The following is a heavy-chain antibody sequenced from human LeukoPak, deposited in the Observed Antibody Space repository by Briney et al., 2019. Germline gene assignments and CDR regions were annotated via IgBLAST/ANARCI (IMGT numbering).Heavy chain of an antibody. V-gene: IGHV3-30*03. J-gene: IGHJ3*02. CDR3: ARSPIADAFDI. D-gene: IGHD2/OR15-2a*01. CDR2: ISCDGSNK. CDR1: GFTFSSYG. Sequence: GGSLRLSCAASGFTFSSYGMHWVRQAPGKGLEWVAVISCDGSNKYYADSVKGRFTISRDNSKNTLYLQMNSLRAEDTAVYYCARSPIADAFDIWGQGTMVTVSS.